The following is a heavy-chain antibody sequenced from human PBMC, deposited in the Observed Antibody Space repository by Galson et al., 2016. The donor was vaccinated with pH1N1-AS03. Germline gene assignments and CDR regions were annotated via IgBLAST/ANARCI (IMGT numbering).Heavy chain of an antibody. CDR1: GLSVSTTGMR. CDR3: ARMGGAGYNAYYFDF. Sequence: PALVNPTQTLTLTCSFSGLSVSTTGMRVSWIRQPPGKALEWLAFIDWADDKFYSTSLKPRLTISRDTSTNQVVLTMTNIDPVDTSTYYWARMGGAGYNAYYFDFWGQGTRVTVSS. D-gene: IGHD5-24*01. J-gene: IGHJ4*02. V-gene: IGHV2-70*04. CDR2: IDWADDK.